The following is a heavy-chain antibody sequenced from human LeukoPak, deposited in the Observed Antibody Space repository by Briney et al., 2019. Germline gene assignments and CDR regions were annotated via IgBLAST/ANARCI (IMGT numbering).Heavy chain of an antibody. D-gene: IGHD6-19*01. Sequence: GGSLRLSCAASGFTFSNFAMSWVRQAPGKGLEWVSSISSSSSYIYYADSVKGRFTISRDNAKNSLYLQMNSLRAEDTAVYYCAIGSYSSPPFYGMDVWGQGTTVTVSS. CDR2: ISSSSSYI. CDR1: GFTFSNFA. V-gene: IGHV3-21*01. J-gene: IGHJ6*02. CDR3: AIGSYSSPPFYGMDV.